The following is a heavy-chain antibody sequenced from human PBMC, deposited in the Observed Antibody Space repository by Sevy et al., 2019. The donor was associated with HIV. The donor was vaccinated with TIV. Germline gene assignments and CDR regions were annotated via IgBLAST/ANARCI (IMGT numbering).Heavy chain of an antibody. J-gene: IGHJ6*02. Sequence: GGSLRLSCAASGFSFSNYAMSWVRQAPGKGLEWVSTLIGGGSRTYYADSVTGPFTISRDNSWNTLYLQMSSLTAEDTAIYYCAKRRVQSGLSGGGANYGWDVCGQGTTVTVSS. V-gene: IGHV3-23*01. CDR2: LIGGGSRT. D-gene: IGHD2-8*02. CDR3: AKRRVQSGLSGGGANYGWDV. CDR1: GFSFSNYA.